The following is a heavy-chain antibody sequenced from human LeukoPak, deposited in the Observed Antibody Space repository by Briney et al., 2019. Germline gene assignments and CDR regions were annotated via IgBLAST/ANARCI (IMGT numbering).Heavy chain of an antibody. D-gene: IGHD3-10*01. CDR2: INPSGGST. CDR1: GYTFTNYY. Sequence: ASVKVSCKASGYTFTNYYIHWVRQAPGQGLECMGIINPSGGSTSYAQKFQGRVTMTRDMSTSTVYMELSSLRSEDTAVYYCARGGAGALLWFGEFPQYYFDYWGQGTLVTVSS. V-gene: IGHV1-46*01. J-gene: IGHJ4*02. CDR3: ARGGAGALLWFGEFPQYYFDY.